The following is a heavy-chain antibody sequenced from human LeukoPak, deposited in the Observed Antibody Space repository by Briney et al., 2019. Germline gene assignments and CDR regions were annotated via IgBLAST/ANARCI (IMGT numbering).Heavy chain of an antibody. CDR3: ATAHGSYLLTSFDY. D-gene: IGHD1-26*01. CDR1: GYTLTELT. Sequence: ASVKVSCKVSGYTLTELTMHWVRQAPGKGRERRGGFDPEDGETIYAQKFQGRVTMTEDTSTDTAYMELSSLRSEDTAVYYCATAHGSYLLTSFDYWGQGTLVTVSS. CDR2: FDPEDGET. V-gene: IGHV1-24*01. J-gene: IGHJ4*02.